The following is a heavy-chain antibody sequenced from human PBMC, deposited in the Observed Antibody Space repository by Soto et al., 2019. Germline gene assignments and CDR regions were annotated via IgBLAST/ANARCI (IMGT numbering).Heavy chain of an antibody. CDR2: IKSKTDGGAT. CDR1: GFTFNNAW. J-gene: IGHJ6*04. CDR3: SKDLSDYVVMLLQRHV. Sequence: GGSLRLSCAASGFTFNNAWMNWVRQAPGKGLEWVGRIKSKTDGGATDYAAPVKGRFSISRDDSKNTLYLQMISLKTEDTAVYYCSKDLSDYVVMLLQRHVWGKGTTVTVSS. V-gene: IGHV3-15*01. D-gene: IGHD6-25*01.